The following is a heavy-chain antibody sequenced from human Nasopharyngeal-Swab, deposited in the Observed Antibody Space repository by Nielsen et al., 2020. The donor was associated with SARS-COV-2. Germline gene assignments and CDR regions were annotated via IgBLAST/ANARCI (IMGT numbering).Heavy chain of an antibody. D-gene: IGHD6-13*01. CDR1: GFTFRSYD. Sequence: GGSLRLSCAASGFTFRSYDMHWVRQGTGKGQEWVSAIGNAGDTYYPGSVKGRFTISRENAKNSLYLQMNSLRAEDTAVYYCARARYWLAASGPFFDYWGQGTLVTVSS. V-gene: IGHV3-13*01. CDR2: IGNAGDT. CDR3: ARARYWLAASGPFFDY. J-gene: IGHJ4*02.